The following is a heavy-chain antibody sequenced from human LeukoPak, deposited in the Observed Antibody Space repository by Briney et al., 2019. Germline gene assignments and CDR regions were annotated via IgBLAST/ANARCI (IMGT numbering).Heavy chain of an antibody. CDR1: GFTVSSNY. V-gene: IGHV3-53*05. Sequence: GGSLRLSCAASGFTVSSNYMSWVRQAPGKGLEWVSVIYSGGSTYYADSVKGRFTISRDNSKNTLYLQMNSLRAEDTAVYYCAKGAIASSPGPLYYYYYMDVWGKGPRSPSP. J-gene: IGHJ6*03. CDR2: IYSGGST. CDR3: AKGAIASSPGPLYYYYYMDV. D-gene: IGHD6-13*01.